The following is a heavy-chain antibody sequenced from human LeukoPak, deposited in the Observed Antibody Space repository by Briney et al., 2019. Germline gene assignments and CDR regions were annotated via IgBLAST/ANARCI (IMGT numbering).Heavy chain of an antibody. CDR3: ARGADYARMDY. D-gene: IGHD4-17*01. Sequence: PSETLSLTCTVSGGSINSYYWTWIRQPPGKGLEWIGYIQYSGSTTYNPYNPSLKSRVTISADTSKNQFSLKLSSVTAADTAVYYCARGADYARMDYWGQGALVTVSS. V-gene: IGHV4-59*01. CDR1: GGSINSYY. J-gene: IGHJ4*02. CDR2: IQYSGST.